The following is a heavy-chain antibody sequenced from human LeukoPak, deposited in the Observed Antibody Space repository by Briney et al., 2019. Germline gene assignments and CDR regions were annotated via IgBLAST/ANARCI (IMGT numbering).Heavy chain of an antibody. Sequence: SVKVSCKASGGTFSSYAISWVRQAPGQGLEWMGGIIPIFGTANYAQKFQGRVTITADKSTSTAYMELSSLRSEDTAVYYCARVRDGYNDAYDIWGQGTMVTISS. D-gene: IGHD5-24*01. CDR1: GGTFSSYA. J-gene: IGHJ3*02. CDR2: IIPIFGTA. CDR3: ARVRDGYNDAYDI. V-gene: IGHV1-69*06.